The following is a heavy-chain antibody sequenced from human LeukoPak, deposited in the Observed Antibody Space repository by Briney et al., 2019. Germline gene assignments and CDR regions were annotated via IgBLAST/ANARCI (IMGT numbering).Heavy chain of an antibody. J-gene: IGHJ4*02. Sequence: SETLSLTCTVSGGSISSYYWSWIRQPAGKGLEWIARIYSSGSTNYNPSLKSRVTISVDTSKNQFSLKLSSVTAADTAVYYCARVDPDSSSTLEVFDYWGQGTLATVSS. V-gene: IGHV4-4*07. CDR2: IYSSGST. CDR1: GGSISSYY. CDR3: ARVDPDSSSTLEVFDY. D-gene: IGHD6-6*01.